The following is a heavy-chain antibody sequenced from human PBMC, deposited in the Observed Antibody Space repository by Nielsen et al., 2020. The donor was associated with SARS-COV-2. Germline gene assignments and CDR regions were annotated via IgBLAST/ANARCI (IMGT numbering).Heavy chain of an antibody. J-gene: IGHJ4*02. D-gene: IGHD3-3*01. CDR3: ARDPFVWYDFWSGYYRGDNQVDTELLFDY. V-gene: IGHV1-18*04. CDR1: GYTFTSYG. CDR2: ISAYNGNT. Sequence: ASVKVSCKASGYTFTSYGISWVRQAPGQGLEWMGWISAYNGNTNYAQKLQGRVTMTTDTSTSTAYMELRSLRSDDTAVYYCARDPFVWYDFWSGYYRGDNQVDTELLFDYWGQGTLVTVSS.